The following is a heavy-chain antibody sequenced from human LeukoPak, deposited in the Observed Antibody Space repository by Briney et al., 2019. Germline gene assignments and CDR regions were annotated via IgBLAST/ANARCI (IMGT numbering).Heavy chain of an antibody. CDR2: INHSGST. D-gene: IGHD3-22*01. Sequence: SETLSLTCAVYGGSFSGYYWSWIRQPPGKGLEWIGEINHSGSTNYNPSLKSRVTISVDTSKNQFSLKLSSVTAADTAVYYCARGIRHYYDSSGYYPPFYYYYYYMDVWGKGTTVTVSS. J-gene: IGHJ6*03. V-gene: IGHV4-34*01. CDR1: GGSFSGYY. CDR3: ARGIRHYYDSSGYYPPFYYYYYYMDV.